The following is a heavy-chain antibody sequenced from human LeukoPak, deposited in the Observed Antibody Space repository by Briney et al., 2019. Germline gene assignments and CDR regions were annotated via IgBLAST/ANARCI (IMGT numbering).Heavy chain of an antibody. CDR3: ARGAYCSSTSCSELNWFAP. V-gene: IGHV1-69*04. D-gene: IGHD2-2*01. Sequence: ASVKVSCKASGGTFSSYAISWVRQAPGQGLEWMGRIIPILGIANYAQKFQGRVTITADKSTSTAYMELSSLRSEDTAVYYCARGAYCSSTSCSELNWFAPGGQGPLVTVSS. CDR2: IIPILGIA. CDR1: GGTFSSYA. J-gene: IGHJ5*02.